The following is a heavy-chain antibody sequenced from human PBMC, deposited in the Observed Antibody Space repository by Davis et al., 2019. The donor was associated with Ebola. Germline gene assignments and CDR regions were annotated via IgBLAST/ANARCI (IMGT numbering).Heavy chain of an antibody. CDR1: GFTFSTYW. Sequence: ESLKISCAASGFTFSTYWMHWVRQLPGKGLVWVSRINTDGDNTSYADSVEGRFTVSRDNAKNTLYVQMNSLRAEDTGIYYCGRVIFFPGIGMDIWGQGTTVTVSS. CDR3: GRVIFFPGIGMDI. J-gene: IGHJ6*02. D-gene: IGHD1-14*01. V-gene: IGHV3-74*01. CDR2: INTDGDNT.